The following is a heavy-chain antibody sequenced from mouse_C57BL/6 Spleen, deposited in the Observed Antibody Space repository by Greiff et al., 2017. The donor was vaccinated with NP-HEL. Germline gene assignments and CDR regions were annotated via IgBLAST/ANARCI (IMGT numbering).Heavy chain of an antibody. Sequence: EVQLQQSGPELVKPGASVKMSCKASGYTFTDYNMHWVKQSHGKSLEWIGYINPNNGGTSYNQKFKGKATLTVNKSSSTAYMELRSLTAEDSAVYYCASYDGSYGFLDYWGQGTTLTVSS. D-gene: IGHD2-3*01. CDR3: ASYDGSYGFLDY. V-gene: IGHV1-22*01. CDR1: GYTFTDYN. J-gene: IGHJ2*01. CDR2: INPNNGGT.